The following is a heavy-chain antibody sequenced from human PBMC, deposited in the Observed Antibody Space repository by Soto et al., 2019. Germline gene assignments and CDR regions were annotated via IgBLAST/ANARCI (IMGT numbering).Heavy chain of an antibody. CDR2: IKSKTDGGTT. Sequence: GGSLRLSCAASGFTFSNAWMNWVRQAPGKGLEWVGRIKSKTDGGTTDYAAPVKGRFTISRDDSKNTLYLQMNSLKTEDTAVYYCTTDRVEDIVVVPAARDYYYYGMDVWGQGTTVTVSS. CDR1: GFTFSNAW. V-gene: IGHV3-15*07. CDR3: TTDRVEDIVVVPAARDYYYYGMDV. J-gene: IGHJ6*02. D-gene: IGHD2-2*01.